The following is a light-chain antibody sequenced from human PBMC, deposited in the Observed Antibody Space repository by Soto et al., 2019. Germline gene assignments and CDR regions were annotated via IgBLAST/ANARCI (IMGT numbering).Light chain of an antibody. CDR1: QSVSSN. CDR2: GAS. J-gene: IGKJ1*01. Sequence: IVMTQSPATLSVSPGERPTLSCRASQSVSSNLAWYQQKPGQAPRLLIYGASTRATGIPARFSGSGSGTEFTLTISRLEPEDFAVYYCQQYGSSPPWTFGQGTKVDI. V-gene: IGKV3-15*01. CDR3: QQYGSSPPWT.